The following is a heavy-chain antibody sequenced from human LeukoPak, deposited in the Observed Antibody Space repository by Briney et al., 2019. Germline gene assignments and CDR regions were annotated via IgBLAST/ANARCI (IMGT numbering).Heavy chain of an antibody. V-gene: IGHV4-61*02. CDR3: ASYYDILTGYYPY. CDR1: GGSISSGSYY. J-gene: IGHJ4*02. Sequence: SETLSLTCTVSGGSISSGSYYWSWIRQPAGKGLEWIGRIYTSGSTNYNPSLKSRVTISLDTSKNQFSLKLNSVTAADTAVYYCASYYDILTGYYPYWGQGTLVTVSS. D-gene: IGHD3-9*01. CDR2: IYTSGST.